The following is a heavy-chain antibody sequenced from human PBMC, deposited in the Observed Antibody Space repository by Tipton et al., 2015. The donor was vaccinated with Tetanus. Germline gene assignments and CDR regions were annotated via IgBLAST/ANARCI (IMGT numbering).Heavy chain of an antibody. CDR3: ARLSPSMFSHLFDY. CDR2: LSGGGTDT. V-gene: IGHV3-23*01. D-gene: IGHD2/OR15-2a*01. J-gene: IGHJ4*02. Sequence: GSLRLSCAASGFTFSTYTLNWVRQTPGKGMEWVSTLSGGGTDTYYADSVRGRFTISRDNSKNTLYLQVDSLRAEDTARYFCARLSPSMFSHLFDYWGQGTLVTVSS. CDR1: GFTFSTYT.